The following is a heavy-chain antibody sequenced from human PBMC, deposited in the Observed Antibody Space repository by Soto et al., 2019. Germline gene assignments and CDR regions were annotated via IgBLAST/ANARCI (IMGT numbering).Heavy chain of an antibody. CDR2: IYYNGNT. J-gene: IGHJ4*02. CDR3: ARQTGVFGHYFDY. Sequence: QLRLQEAGPGLVKPSETLSLTCTVSGGSISSSSYYWGWIRQPPEKGPEWIGAIYYNGNTYYNPSLKSRVTMSVDTSKSQFSLKLSSATAADTAMYYCARQTGVFGHYFDYWGQGTLVTVSS. V-gene: IGHV4-39*01. CDR1: GGSISSSSYY. D-gene: IGHD3-16*01.